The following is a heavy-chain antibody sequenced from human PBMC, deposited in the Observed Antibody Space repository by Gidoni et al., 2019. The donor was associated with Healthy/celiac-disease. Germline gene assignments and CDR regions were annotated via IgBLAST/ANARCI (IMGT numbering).Heavy chain of an antibody. CDR1: GFTFSSYA. J-gene: IGHJ4*02. V-gene: IGHV3-30-3*01. D-gene: IGHD3-22*01. Sequence: QVQLVESGGGVVQPGRSLRLSCAAAGFTFSSYAMHWVRQAPGKGLECVAVISYEGSNKYYADSVKSLFTISRDNSKNTLYLQMNSLRAEDTAVYYCARDTYYDSSCYYGYWGQGTLVTVSS. CDR3: ARDTYYDSSCYYGY. CDR2: ISYEGSNK.